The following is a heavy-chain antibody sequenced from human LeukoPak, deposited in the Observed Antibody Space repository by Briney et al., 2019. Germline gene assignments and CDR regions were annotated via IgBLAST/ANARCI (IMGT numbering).Heavy chain of an antibody. CDR2: AYSGSN. CDR1: GDSVSRKAVA. D-gene: IGHD2-8*01. Sequence: SQTLSRTCAISGDSVSRKAVAWNWIRQSPSRGLEWLGRAYSGSNDYAVSVKGRITINADTSKNQFSLQLNSVTPEDTAVYYCARGSNSAFDIWGLGTTVTVSS. J-gene: IGHJ3*02. CDR3: ARGSNSAFDI. V-gene: IGHV6-1*01.